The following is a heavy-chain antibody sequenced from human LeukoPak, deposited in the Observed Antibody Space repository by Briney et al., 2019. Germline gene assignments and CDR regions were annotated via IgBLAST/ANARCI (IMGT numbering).Heavy chain of an antibody. D-gene: IGHD3-9*01. V-gene: IGHV1-69*13. CDR3: ARDYYDILTGYYLLDY. CDR2: IIPIFGTA. CDR1: GYSFISYG. J-gene: IGHJ4*02. Sequence: SVKVSCKASGYSFISYGIIWVRQAPGQGLEWMGRIIPIFGTANYAQKFQGRVTITADEPTSTAYMELSSLRSEDTAVYYCARDYYDILTGYYLLDYWGQGTLVTVSS.